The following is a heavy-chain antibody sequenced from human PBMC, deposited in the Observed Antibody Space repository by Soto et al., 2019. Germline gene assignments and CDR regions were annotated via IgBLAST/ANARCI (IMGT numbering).Heavy chain of an antibody. D-gene: IGHD2-2*01. CDR3: ARDPGDIVVVPAARWTLLDY. V-gene: IGHV3-30-3*01. CDR1: GFTSSSYA. Sequence: GGSLRLSCAASGFTSSSYAMPWVRQAPGKGLEWVAVIPYDGSNKYYADSVKGRFTISRDNSKNTLYLQMNSLRAEDTAVYYCARDPGDIVVVPAARWTLLDYWGQGTLVTVSS. J-gene: IGHJ4*02. CDR2: IPYDGSNK.